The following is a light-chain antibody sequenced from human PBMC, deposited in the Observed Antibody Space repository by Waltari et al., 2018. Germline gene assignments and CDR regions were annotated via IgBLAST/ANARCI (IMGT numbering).Light chain of an antibody. CDR1: SGDVGGYNY. J-gene: IGLJ1*01. CDR2: DVI. CDR3: CSYTSSKTNV. V-gene: IGLV2-14*03. Sequence: QSALTQLASVPGSPGQPITPSCTGTSGDVGGYNYVSWYQQHPGKAPKLRIYDVINRPNRLSNRFSGSKSGTTASLTISGLQAEDGADYSCCSYTSSKTNVFGTGTKVIVL.